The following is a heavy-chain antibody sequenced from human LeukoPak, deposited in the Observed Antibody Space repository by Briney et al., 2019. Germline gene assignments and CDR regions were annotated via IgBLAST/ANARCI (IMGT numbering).Heavy chain of an antibody. V-gene: IGHV1-24*01. CDR3: ATLPPAGAPLNYYYYYMDV. D-gene: IGHD4/OR15-4a*01. J-gene: IGHJ6*03. CDR1: GYTLTELS. CDR2: FDPEDGET. Sequence: GASVKVSCKVSGYTLTELSMHWVRQAPGKGLEWMGGFDPEDGETIYAQKFQGRVTMTEDTSTDTAYMELSSLSSEDTAVYYCATLPPAGAPLNYYYYYMDVWGKGTTVTVSS.